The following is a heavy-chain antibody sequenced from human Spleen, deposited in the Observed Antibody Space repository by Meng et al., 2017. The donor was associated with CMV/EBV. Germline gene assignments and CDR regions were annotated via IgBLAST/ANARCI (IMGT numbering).Heavy chain of an antibody. CDR2: IFTGGET. D-gene: IGHD3-10*01. CDR1: GFSISDNY. CDR3: ASRVNY. J-gene: IGHJ4*02. Sequence: GESLKISCATSGFSISDNYMNWVRQAPGRGLEWVSVIFTGGETYYADSVKGRFTISRDDPRNTLYLQMNSLRAEDTAVYYCASRVNYWGQGTLVTVSS. V-gene: IGHV3-66*02.